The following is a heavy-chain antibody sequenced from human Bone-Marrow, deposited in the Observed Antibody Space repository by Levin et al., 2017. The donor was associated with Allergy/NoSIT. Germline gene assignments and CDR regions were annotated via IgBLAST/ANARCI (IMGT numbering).Heavy chain of an antibody. CDR2: IYYSGGT. D-gene: IGHD2-2*01. CDR1: SGSISSFY. J-gene: IGHJ4*02. CDR3: ARHAASPNYALDY. Sequence: ESLKISCTVSSGSISSFYWSWIRQPPGKGLEWIGYIYYSGGTNYNPSLKSRVSISVDTSKNQFSLKLSSVTAADTAVYYCARHAASPNYALDYWGQGSLVTVSS. V-gene: IGHV4-59*08.